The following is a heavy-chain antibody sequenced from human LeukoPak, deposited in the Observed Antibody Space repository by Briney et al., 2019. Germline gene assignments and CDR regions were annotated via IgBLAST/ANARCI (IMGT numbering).Heavy chain of an antibody. CDR3: ARHTSRDGYGSHY. V-gene: IGHV3-53*01. D-gene: IGHD5-24*01. CDR1: GFTVSSNY. CDR2: IYSGGST. J-gene: IGHJ4*02. Sequence: PGGSLRLSCAASGFTVSSNYMSWVRQAPGKGLEWVSVIYSGGSTYYADSVKGRFTISRDNSKNTLYLQMNSLRAEDTAVYYCARHTSRDGYGSHYWGQGTLVTVSS.